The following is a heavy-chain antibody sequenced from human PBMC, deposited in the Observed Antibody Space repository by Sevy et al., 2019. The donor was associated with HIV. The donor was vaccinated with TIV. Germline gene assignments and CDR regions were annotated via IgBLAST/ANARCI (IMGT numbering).Heavy chain of an antibody. CDR2: INPNSGGT. D-gene: IGHD3-22*01. CDR1: GYTLTCYY. J-gene: IGHJ4*02. V-gene: IGHV1-2*02. CDR3: APIDSSGYYFAY. Sequence: ASVKVSCKASGYTLTCYYMHWVRQAPRQGLEWMGWINPNSGGTNYAQRFQGRVTMTRDTSISTAYMELSRLRSDDTAVYYCAPIDSSGYYFAYWGQGPLVTVSS.